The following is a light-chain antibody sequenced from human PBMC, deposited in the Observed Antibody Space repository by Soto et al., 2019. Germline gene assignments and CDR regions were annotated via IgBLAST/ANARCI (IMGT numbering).Light chain of an antibody. J-gene: IGLJ2*01. CDR3: CSYAGSSPHVV. CDR2: EGS. V-gene: IGLV2-23*01. CDR1: SSDVGSYNL. Sequence: QSLLTQPASVSGSPGQSITISCTGTSSDVGSYNLVSWYQQHPGKAPKLMIYEGSKRPSGVSNRFSGSKSGNTASLTISGLQAEDEADYYCCSYAGSSPHVVFGGGTQLTVL.